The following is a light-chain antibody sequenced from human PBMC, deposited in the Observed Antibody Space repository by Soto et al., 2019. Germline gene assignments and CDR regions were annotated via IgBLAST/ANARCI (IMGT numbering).Light chain of an antibody. CDR3: QQANSPPLT. J-gene: IGKJ4*01. CDR1: ERINTY. V-gene: IGKV1-12*01. Sequence: DIQMTQSPSSVSASVGDRFTITCLASERINTYLAWYQQQPGKAPKLLIYAASSLQSGVPSRFSGSGSGTEFTLTISNLQPEDFATYYCQQANSPPLTFGGGTKVDI. CDR2: AAS.